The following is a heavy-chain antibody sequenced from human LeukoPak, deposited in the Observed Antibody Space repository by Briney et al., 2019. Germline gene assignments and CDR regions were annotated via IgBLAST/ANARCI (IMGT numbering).Heavy chain of an antibody. Sequence: GSSVKVSCKASGATFTSYAISLVRQAPGQGLEWMGGIIPFFVTANYAQKFQGRVTITADESTSTAYMELSRLRTEDTAVYYCARDGGVHFYYWGQGTLVTVSP. V-gene: IGHV1-69*01. D-gene: IGHD2-8*02. CDR3: ARDGGVHFYY. CDR2: IIPFFVTA. J-gene: IGHJ4*02. CDR1: GATFTSYA.